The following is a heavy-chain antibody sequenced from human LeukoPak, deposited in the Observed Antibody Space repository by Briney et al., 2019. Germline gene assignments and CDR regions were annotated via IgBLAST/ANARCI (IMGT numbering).Heavy chain of an antibody. CDR1: GYTFTGYY. V-gene: IGHV1-2*02. CDR2: INPNSGGT. CDR3: ARGIWSVVVAATWWFDP. D-gene: IGHD2-15*01. J-gene: IGHJ5*02. Sequence: GASVKVSCKASGYTFTGYYMHWVRQAPGQGLEWMGWINPNSGGTNYAQKFQGRVTMTRDTSISTAYMELSRLRSGDTAVYYCARGIWSVVVAATWWFDPWGQGTLVTVSS.